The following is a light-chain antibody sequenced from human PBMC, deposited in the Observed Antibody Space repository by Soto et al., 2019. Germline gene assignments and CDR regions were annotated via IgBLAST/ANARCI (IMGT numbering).Light chain of an antibody. Sequence: DIQMTQSPSYVSASVGDRVTITCRASQSISSYLNWYQQKPGKAPKLLIYDASTMETGVPSRFSGSGSGTEXTLTISSLQPDDLGTYYCQQYNTYWTFGQGTKV. CDR1: QSISSY. J-gene: IGKJ1*01. CDR2: DAS. CDR3: QQYNTYWT. V-gene: IGKV1-5*01.